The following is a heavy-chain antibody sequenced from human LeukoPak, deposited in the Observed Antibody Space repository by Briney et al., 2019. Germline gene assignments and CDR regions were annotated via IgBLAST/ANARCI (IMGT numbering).Heavy chain of an antibody. V-gene: IGHV3-74*01. CDR3: AKFGQQLVLSY. Sequence: GGSLRLSCAASGFTFSTYWMHWVRQAPGKGLVWVSRISDDGSSTYYADSVKGRSTISRDNSKNTLYLQMNSPRAEDTAVYYCAKFGQQLVLSYWGQGTLVTVSS. CDR1: GFTFSTYW. J-gene: IGHJ4*02. CDR2: ISDDGSST. D-gene: IGHD6-13*01.